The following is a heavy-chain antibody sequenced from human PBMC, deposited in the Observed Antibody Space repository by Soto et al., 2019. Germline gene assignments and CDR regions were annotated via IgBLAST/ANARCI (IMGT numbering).Heavy chain of an antibody. CDR1: GYSYTSYW. V-gene: IGHV5-10-1*01. Sequence: PGASLKISCKGSGYSYTSYWISWVRQMPGKGLEWKGRIDPSDSYTNYSPSFQGHVTISADKSISTAYLQWSSLKASDTAMYYCASSPRGYCSSTSCRELGNYYGMDVWGQGTTVTVSS. CDR2: IDPSDSYT. D-gene: IGHD2-2*01. CDR3: ASSPRGYCSSTSCRELGNYYGMDV. J-gene: IGHJ6*02.